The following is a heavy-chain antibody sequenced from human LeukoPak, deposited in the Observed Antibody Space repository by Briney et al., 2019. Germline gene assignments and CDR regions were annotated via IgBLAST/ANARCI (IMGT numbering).Heavy chain of an antibody. V-gene: IGHV1-46*03. D-gene: IGHD2-8*01. CDR2: INPSGGST. CDR1: GYTFTSYY. CDR3: ARGGIVLMVYAYTDAFDI. Sequence: ASVKVSYKASGYTFTSYYMHWVRQAPGQGLEWMGIINPSGGSTSYAQKFQGRVTMTRDTSTSTVYMELSSLRSEDTAVYYCARGGIVLMVYAYTDAFDIWGQGTMVTVSS. J-gene: IGHJ3*02.